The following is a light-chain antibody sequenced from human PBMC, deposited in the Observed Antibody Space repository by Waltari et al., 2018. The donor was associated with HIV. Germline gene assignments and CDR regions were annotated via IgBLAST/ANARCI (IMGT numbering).Light chain of an antibody. CDR1: SSDVGGYNF. CDR3: CSYAGRYSVV. Sequence: QSALTQPRSVSGSPGQSVAVSCTGTSSDVGGYNFVSWYQQHPGKAPKLIIYDVNKRPSGLPDRFSGSKSANTASLTITGLQAADEAYYYCCSYAGRYSVVFGGGTKVTVL. V-gene: IGLV2-11*01. J-gene: IGLJ2*01. CDR2: DVN.